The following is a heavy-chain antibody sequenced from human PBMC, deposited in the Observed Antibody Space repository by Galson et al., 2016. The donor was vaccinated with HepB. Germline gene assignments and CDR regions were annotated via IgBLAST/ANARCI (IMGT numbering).Heavy chain of an antibody. CDR2: IYDSGST. CDR3: ARRLGRDVANYHYGMDV. V-gene: IGHV4-59*11. CDR1: GASISAHY. D-gene: IGHD3-16*01. J-gene: IGHJ6*02. Sequence: SETLSLTCTVSGASISAHYWSWIRQPPGKGLEWIGYIYDSGSTNYNSSLNSRVTISRDTSKNQFSLKLTSVTAADTAVYYCARRLGRDVANYHYGMDVWGQGTTVTVSS.